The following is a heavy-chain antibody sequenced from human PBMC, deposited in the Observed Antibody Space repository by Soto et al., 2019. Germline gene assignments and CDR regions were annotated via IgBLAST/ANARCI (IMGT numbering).Heavy chain of an antibody. CDR1: GYTFTSYG. V-gene: IGHV1-69*13. CDR3: ASQRAALGGWFDP. CDR2: IIPIFGTA. Sequence: ASVKVSCKASGYTFTSYGISWVRQAPGQGLEWMGGIIPIFGTANYAQKFQGRVTITADESTSTAYMELSSLRSEDTAVYYCASQRAALGGWFDPWGQGTLVTVSS. J-gene: IGHJ5*02. D-gene: IGHD6-25*01.